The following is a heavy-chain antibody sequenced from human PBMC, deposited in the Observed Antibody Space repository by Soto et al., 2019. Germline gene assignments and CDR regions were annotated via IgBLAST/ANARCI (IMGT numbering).Heavy chain of an antibody. CDR1: GGSISSYY. D-gene: IGHD2-15*01. CDR3: ARVSPDGLLRPYIWDY. CDR2: IYYSGST. J-gene: IGHJ4*02. Sequence: PSETLSLTCTVSGGSISSYYWSWIRQPPGKGLEWIGYIYYSGSTNYNPSLKSRVTISVDTSKNQFSLKLSSVTAADTAVYYCARVSPDGLLRPYIWDYWGQGTLVTVSS. V-gene: IGHV4-59*01.